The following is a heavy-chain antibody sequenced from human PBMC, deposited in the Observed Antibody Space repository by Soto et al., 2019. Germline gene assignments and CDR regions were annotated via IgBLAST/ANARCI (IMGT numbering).Heavy chain of an antibody. Sequence: QVQLVQSGAEVKKPGSSVKVSCKASGGTFSSYPISWVRQAPGQGLEWMGRIIPILGIANYAQKFQGRVTITADKSTSTAYMELSSLRSEDTAVYYCARGGIAVAGTDYWGQGTLVTVSS. CDR3: ARGGIAVAGTDY. CDR1: GGTFSSYP. CDR2: IIPILGIA. V-gene: IGHV1-69*02. D-gene: IGHD6-19*01. J-gene: IGHJ4*02.